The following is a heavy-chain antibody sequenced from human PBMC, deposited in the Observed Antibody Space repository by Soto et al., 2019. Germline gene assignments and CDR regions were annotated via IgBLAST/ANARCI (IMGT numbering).Heavy chain of an antibody. V-gene: IGHV4-59*13. CDR1: GGSMRGYS. CDR2: VSHSGRT. J-gene: IGHJ6*02. Sequence: SETLSLTCKVSGGSMRGYSWSWIRQTPGEGLEWTGYVSHSGRTDYSPSLKNRVTISLDMSKNHFALHVNSVDPADTAVYYCARVAMENYHDMWSGSTSSALDVWGQGTTVTVSS. CDR3: ARVAMENYHDMWSGSTSSALDV. D-gene: IGHD3-3*01.